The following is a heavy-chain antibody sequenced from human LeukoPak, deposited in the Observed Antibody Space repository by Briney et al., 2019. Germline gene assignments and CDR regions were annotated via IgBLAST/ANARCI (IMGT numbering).Heavy chain of an antibody. J-gene: IGHJ4*02. D-gene: IGHD1-26*01. V-gene: IGHV3-30*04. CDR2: ISYDGSNK. CDR1: GFTFSSYA. Sequence: GGSLRLSCAASGFTFSSYAMHWVRQAPGKGLEWVAVISYDGSNKYYADSVKGRFTISRDNSKNTLYLQMNSLRAEDTAVYYCARDYQWGFDYWGQGTLVTVSS. CDR3: ARDYQWGFDY.